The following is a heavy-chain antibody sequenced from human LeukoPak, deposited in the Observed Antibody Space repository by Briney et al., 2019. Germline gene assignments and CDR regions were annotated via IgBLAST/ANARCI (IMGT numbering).Heavy chain of an antibody. V-gene: IGHV3-23*01. D-gene: IGHD3-16*01. CDR2: ISSRGDDA. Sequence: GGSLRLSCTTSGFTFSTLAMSWVRQAPGKGLEWVSSISSRGDDATYADSVKGRITISRDNSKNTLYPQLNSLRAEDTAVYYCAKAIDLGGDYWGQGTLVTVSS. J-gene: IGHJ4*02. CDR1: GFTFSTLA. CDR3: AKAIDLGGDY.